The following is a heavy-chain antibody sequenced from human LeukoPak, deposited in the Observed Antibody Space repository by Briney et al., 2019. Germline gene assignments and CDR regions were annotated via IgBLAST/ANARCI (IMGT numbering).Heavy chain of an antibody. Sequence: GGSLRLSCAASGFTVSSNYMSWVRQAPGKGLEWVSAISGSGGSTYYADSVKGRFTISRDNSKNTLYLQMNSLRAEDTAVYYCAKAHSPGPYYYYGMDVWGQGTTVTVSS. CDR3: AKAHSPGPYYYYGMDV. CDR1: GFTVSSNY. V-gene: IGHV3-23*01. J-gene: IGHJ6*02. CDR2: ISGSGGST.